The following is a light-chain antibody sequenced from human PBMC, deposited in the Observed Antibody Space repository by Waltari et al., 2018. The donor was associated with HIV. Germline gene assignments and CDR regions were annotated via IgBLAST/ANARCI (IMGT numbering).Light chain of an antibody. V-gene: IGLV10-54*01. CDR1: SDNVGNQG. CDR2: RSD. Sequence: QAGLTQPPSVSKALKETATLTCTGNSDNVGNQGAAWLQQHQGQPPKLLSHRSDKRPSGISQRFSASRSGNTSSLTITGLQAEDEGDYYCSAWDSRRSTWMFGGGTKLTV. CDR3: SAWDSRRSTWM. J-gene: IGLJ3*02.